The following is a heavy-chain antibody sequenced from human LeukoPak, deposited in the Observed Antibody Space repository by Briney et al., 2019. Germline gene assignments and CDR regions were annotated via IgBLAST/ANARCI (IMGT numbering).Heavy chain of an antibody. J-gene: IGHJ4*02. CDR2: INHSGST. CDR1: GGSFSGYY. V-gene: IGHV4-34*01. D-gene: IGHD5-18*01. Sequence: PSETLSLTCAVYGGSFSGYYWSLIRQPPGKGLEWIGEINHSGSTNYNPSLKSRVTISVDTSKNQFSLKLSSVTAADTAVYYCARARGYSYGFKYYFDYWGQGTLSPSPQ. CDR3: ARARGYSYGFKYYFDY.